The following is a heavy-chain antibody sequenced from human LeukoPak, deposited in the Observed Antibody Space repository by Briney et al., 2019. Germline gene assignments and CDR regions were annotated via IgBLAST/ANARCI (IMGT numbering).Heavy chain of an antibody. CDR2: LRHEGGYK. CDR1: GFTFSSYG. V-gene: IGHV3-30*02. J-gene: IGHJ4*02. D-gene: IGHD3-10*01. CDR3: EKTKEGHMIRGTFDY. Sequence: GGSLRLSCVASGFTFSSYGVHWVRQAPGKGLGWVAFLRHEGGYKYYADSVKGRFTITRDNSKNTLYLQMIRLRENDTAVYYCEKTKEGHMIRGTFDYWGQGTLVTVSS.